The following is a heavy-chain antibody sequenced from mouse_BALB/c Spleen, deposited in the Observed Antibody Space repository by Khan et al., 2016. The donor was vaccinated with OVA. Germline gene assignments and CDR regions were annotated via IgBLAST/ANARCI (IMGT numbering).Heavy chain of an antibody. CDR1: GYTFTDFY. CDR2: IYPGSGNT. CDR3: ARMDTTSLDY. Sequence: QVQLKQSGTELARPGASVKLSCKASGYTFTDFYITWVKQRTGQGLEWIGEIYPGSGNTYYNDNFKGKASLTADKSSNTAYIQLSSLTSEDSVVYVCARMDTTSLDYWGQGTTLTVSS. D-gene: IGHD2-3*01. J-gene: IGHJ2*01. V-gene: IGHV1-77*01.